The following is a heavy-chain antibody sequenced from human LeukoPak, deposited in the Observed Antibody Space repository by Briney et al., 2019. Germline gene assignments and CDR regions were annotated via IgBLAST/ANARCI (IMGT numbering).Heavy chain of an antibody. J-gene: IGHJ6*03. CDR3: ARATNYGSGSYYHYYYMDV. V-gene: IGHV1-69*13. Sequence: GASVKVSCKASGGTFSSYAISWVRQAPGQGLEWMGRIIPIFGTANYAQKFQGRVAITSDESTSTAYMALSSLRSEDTAVYYCARATNYGSGSYYHYYYMDVWGKGTTVTVSS. CDR2: IIPIFGTA. CDR1: GGTFSSYA. D-gene: IGHD3-10*01.